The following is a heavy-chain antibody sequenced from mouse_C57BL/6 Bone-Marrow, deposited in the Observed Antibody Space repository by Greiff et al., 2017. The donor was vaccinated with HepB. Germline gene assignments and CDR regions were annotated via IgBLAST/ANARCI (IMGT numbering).Heavy chain of an antibody. CDR3: ASWYYGSHDD. V-gene: IGHV1-55*01. CDR1: GYTFTSYW. Sequence: VQLQQPGAELVKPGASVKMSCKASGYTFTSYWITWVKQRPGQGLEWIGDIYPGRGSTNYNEKFKSKATLTVDTSSSTAYMQLSSLTSEDSAVYSGASWYYGSHDDWGKGTTLTASS. J-gene: IGHJ2*01. D-gene: IGHD1-1*01. CDR2: IYPGRGST.